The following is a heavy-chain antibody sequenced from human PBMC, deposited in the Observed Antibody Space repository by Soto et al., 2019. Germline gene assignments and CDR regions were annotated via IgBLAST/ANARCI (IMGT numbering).Heavy chain of an antibody. CDR3: ARHAYDFWSGHPNPRYYYGMDV. CDR1: GYSFTSYW. D-gene: IGHD3-3*01. Sequence: PGESLKISCNGSGYSFTSYWIGWVRQVPGKGLEWMGIIWPGDSDTTYSPSFQGQVTISVDKSISTAYLQWSSLKATDTAMYYCARHAYDFWSGHPNPRYYYGMDVWGQGTTVTVSS. V-gene: IGHV5-51*01. J-gene: IGHJ6*02. CDR2: IWPGDSDT.